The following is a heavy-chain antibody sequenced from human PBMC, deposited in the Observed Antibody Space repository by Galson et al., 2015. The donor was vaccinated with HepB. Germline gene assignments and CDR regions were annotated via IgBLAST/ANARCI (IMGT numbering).Heavy chain of an antibody. CDR3: ARSSGATSYY. CDR1: GYTFTSNG. Sequence: SVQVSCKASGYTFTSNGISWGQQAPVPGLDWISCCSAYPGDTNHAQKLQGRVTMTTDTSTRTGYMELRSLRSDDTAVYYCARSSGATSYYWGQGTLVTVSS. V-gene: IGHV1-18*01. D-gene: IGHD4/OR15-4a*01. CDR2: CSAYPGDT. J-gene: IGHJ4*02.